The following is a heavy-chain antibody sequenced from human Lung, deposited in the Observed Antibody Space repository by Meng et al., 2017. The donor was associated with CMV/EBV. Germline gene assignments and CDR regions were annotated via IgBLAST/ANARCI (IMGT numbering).Heavy chain of an antibody. J-gene: IGHJ4*02. CDR3: VTETGYNYDN. D-gene: IGHD5-24*01. CDR2: IYFSGNT. Sequence: FQESGPGKVQPSETLSLTCSVSCGSISSSSYYWGWIRQSPGKGLEWIGSIYFSGNTYYNPSLKSRVTMSVGTAQNKFSLTLRSVTAADTAVYYCVTETGYNYDNWGQGALVTVSS. CDR1: CGSISSSSYY. V-gene: IGHV4-39*07.